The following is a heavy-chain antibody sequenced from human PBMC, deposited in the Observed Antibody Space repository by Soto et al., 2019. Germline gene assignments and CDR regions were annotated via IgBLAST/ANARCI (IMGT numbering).Heavy chain of an antibody. CDR1: SFSMYS. CDR3: TRDQGGSYDSWFDP. V-gene: IGHV3-21*01. J-gene: IGHJ5*02. D-gene: IGHD1-26*01. Sequence: EVQVVESGGGLVKPGGSLRLSCNFSFSMYSMDWVRQAPGKGLEGVASISSGSAFIKYADSVKGRFTISRDNAKNSVSLQMDSLRVEDTARYYCTRDQGGSYDSWFDPWGRGTLVTVSS. CDR2: ISSGSAFI.